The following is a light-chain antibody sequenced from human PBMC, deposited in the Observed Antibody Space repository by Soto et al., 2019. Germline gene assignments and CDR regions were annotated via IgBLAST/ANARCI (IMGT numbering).Light chain of an antibody. Sequence: IQLTQSPSFLSASVGDRVTITCRASQGISSYLAWYQQKPGKAPKLLIYAASTLQSGVPSRFSGSGSGTEFTLTISSLQPEDFATYYCQQLNSYPPFTFGPGTKADIK. CDR1: QGISSY. CDR3: QQLNSYPPFT. J-gene: IGKJ3*01. CDR2: AAS. V-gene: IGKV1-9*01.